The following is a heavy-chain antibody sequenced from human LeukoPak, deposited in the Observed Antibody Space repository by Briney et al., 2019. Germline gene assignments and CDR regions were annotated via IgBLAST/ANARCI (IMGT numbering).Heavy chain of an antibody. CDR3: ARDSTPLWFGENWFDP. Sequence: GRSLRLSCAASGFTFSSYGMHWVRQAPGKGLERVAVIWYDGSNKYYADSVKGRFTISRDNSKNTLYLQMNSLRAEDTAVYYCARDSTPLWFGENWFDPWGQGTLVTVSS. CDR1: GFTFSSYG. CDR2: IWYDGSNK. V-gene: IGHV3-33*01. D-gene: IGHD3-10*01. J-gene: IGHJ5*02.